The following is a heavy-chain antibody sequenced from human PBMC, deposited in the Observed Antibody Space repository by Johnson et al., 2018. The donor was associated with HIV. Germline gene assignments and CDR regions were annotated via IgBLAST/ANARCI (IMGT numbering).Heavy chain of an antibody. CDR3: ARGMYGDAFDI. J-gene: IGHJ3*02. D-gene: IGHD2-8*01. V-gene: IGHV3-66*01. CDR2: IYSGSNT. CDR1: GFNVDDDA. Sequence: VQLVESGGGVVRPGGSLRLSCAASGFNVDDDALSWVRQVPGKGLEWVSVIYSGSNTYYADSVKGRFTISRDNSKNTLYLQMNSLRAEDTAVYYCARGMYGDAFDIWGQGTMVTVSS.